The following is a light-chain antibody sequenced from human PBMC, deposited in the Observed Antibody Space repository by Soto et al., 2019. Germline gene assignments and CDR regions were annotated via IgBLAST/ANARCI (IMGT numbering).Light chain of an antibody. V-gene: IGKV3-11*01. CDR3: QQRSNWPPALS. J-gene: IGKJ4*01. CDR1: QSVRTF. Sequence: IVLTQSPATLSLSPGESATLSCKASQSVRTFLACYQQKPGQTPRLLIYDESKRATGIPARFSGSVSGTDFTLTLSSLEHEDFAVYYCQQRSNWPPALSFGGGTKVEI. CDR2: DES.